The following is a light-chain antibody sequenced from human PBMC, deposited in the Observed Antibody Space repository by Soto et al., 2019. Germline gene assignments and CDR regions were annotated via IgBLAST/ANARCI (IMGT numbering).Light chain of an antibody. V-gene: IGLV2-8*01. CDR2: EVT. CDR3: SSYAGTNPYV. CDR1: SNDVGIYNS. J-gene: IGLJ1*01. Sequence: QSVLTQPPSAAGSPGQSVTISCTGTSNDVGIYNSVSWYQQHPGKAPKLMIYEVTKRPSGVPDRFSGSKSGNTASLTVSGLQAEDEADYYCSSYAGTNPYVFGTGTKVTVL.